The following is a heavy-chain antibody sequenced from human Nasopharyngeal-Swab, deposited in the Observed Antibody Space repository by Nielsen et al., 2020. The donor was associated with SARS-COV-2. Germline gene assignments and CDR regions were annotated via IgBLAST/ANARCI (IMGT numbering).Heavy chain of an antibody. CDR1: GFTFSSYA. V-gene: IGHV3-30-3*01. Sequence: GGSLRLSCAASGFTFSSYAMHWVRQAPGKGLEWVAVISYDEINKYYADSVKGRFTISRDNSKNTLYLQMNSLRAEDTAVYYCARDSDGYGDSGGNAFDIWGQGTMVTVSS. CDR3: ARDSDGYGDSGGNAFDI. D-gene: IGHD4-17*01. J-gene: IGHJ3*02. CDR2: ISYDEINK.